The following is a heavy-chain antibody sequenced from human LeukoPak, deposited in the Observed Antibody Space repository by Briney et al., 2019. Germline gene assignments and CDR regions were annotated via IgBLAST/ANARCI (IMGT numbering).Heavy chain of an antibody. CDR3: AGELGEWGVFDY. V-gene: IGHV1-18*01. CDR2: ISVYNGNT. CDR1: GFSFSNFG. Sequence: GASVKVSCKASGFSFSNFGFSWVRQAPGQGLEWMGWISVYNGNTNYAQQLQGRVTMTTDTSTSTAYMELRGLKSDDTAIYYCAGELGEWGVFDYWGQGTLVTVSS. J-gene: IGHJ4*02. D-gene: IGHD3-10*01.